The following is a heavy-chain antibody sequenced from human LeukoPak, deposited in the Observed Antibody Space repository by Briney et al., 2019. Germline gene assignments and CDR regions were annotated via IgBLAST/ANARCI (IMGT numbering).Heavy chain of an antibody. CDR1: GGSISSGGYY. V-gene: IGHV4-31*03. CDR3: ARGAYCGGDCGYFDY. CDR2: IYYSGST. J-gene: IGHJ4*02. Sequence: IPSETLSLTCTVSGGSISSGGYYWSWIRQHPGKGLEWIGYIYYSGSTYYNPSLKSRVTISVDTSKNQFSLKLSSVTAADTAVYYCARGAYCGGDCGYFDYWGQGTLVTVSS. D-gene: IGHD2-21*02.